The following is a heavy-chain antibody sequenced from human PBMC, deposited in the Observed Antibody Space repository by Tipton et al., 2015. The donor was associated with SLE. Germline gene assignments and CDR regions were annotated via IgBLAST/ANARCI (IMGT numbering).Heavy chain of an antibody. J-gene: IGHJ4*02. CDR2: ITSGGVT. V-gene: IGHV3-23*03. CDR3: AKDRFYDSGGYFFFDY. Sequence: LRLSCTASGFTFSDYAMNWVRQAPGRGLEWVSVITSGGVTYYSDSVKGRFIISRDDSKTTMYLQMNRLRPEDTAVYYCAKDRFYDSGGYFFFDYWGPGTQVTVSS. D-gene: IGHD3-22*01. CDR1: GFTFSDYA.